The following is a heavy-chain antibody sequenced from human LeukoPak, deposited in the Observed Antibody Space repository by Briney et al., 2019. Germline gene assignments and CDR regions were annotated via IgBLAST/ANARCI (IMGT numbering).Heavy chain of an antibody. CDR2: INSDGSST. CDR3: ARDRSVGAVDY. V-gene: IGHV3-74*01. CDR1: GFTFSSYW. D-gene: IGHD1-26*01. Sequence: PGGSLRLSCAASGFTFSSYWMHWVRQAPGKGRVWVSRINSDGSSTSYADSVKGRFTISRDNAKNTLYLQMNSLRAKDTAVYYCARDRSVGAVDYWGQGTLVTVSS. J-gene: IGHJ4*02.